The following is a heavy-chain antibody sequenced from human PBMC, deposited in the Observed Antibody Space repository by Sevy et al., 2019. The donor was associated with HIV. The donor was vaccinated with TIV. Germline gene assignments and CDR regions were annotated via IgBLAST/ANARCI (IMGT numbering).Heavy chain of an antibody. CDR1: GYTFSNYY. D-gene: IGHD3-10*01. V-gene: IGHV1-2*06. Sequence: ASEKVSCKASGYTFSNYYMDWVRQAPGQGLEWMGRINPNSGGTNYAQKFQGRVTMTRDTSIRTAYMELTRLRSDDTAVYYCARERITMVEGVFITTYYHYGMDVWGQGTTVTVSS. J-gene: IGHJ6*02. CDR3: ARERITMVEGVFITTYYHYGMDV. CDR2: INPNSGGT.